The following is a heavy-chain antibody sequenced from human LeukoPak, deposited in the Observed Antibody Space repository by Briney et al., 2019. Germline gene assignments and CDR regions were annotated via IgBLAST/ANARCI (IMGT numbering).Heavy chain of an antibody. CDR3: AREGLGIYYYDSSGHRNLGY. CDR2: ISAYSGNT. D-gene: IGHD3-22*01. J-gene: IGHJ4*02. V-gene: IGHV1-18*01. Sequence: ASVRVSCKTSGYTFTNYGISWVRQAPGQGLEWMGWISAYSGNTNYVQKFRGRVAMTTDTSTSTVYMDLRSLRSDDTAVYYCAREGLGIYYYDSSGHRNLGYWGQGTLVTVSS. CDR1: GYTFTNYG.